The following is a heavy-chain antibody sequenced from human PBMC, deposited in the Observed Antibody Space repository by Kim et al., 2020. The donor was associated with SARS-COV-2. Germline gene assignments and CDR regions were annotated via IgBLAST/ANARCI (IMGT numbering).Heavy chain of an antibody. V-gene: IGHV5-51*01. CDR1: GYSFTSYW. J-gene: IGHJ4*02. D-gene: IGHD2-15*01. CDR2: IYPGDSDT. CDR3: ARHGRYCSGGSCYHGPHDY. Sequence: GESLKISCKGSGYSFTSYWIGWVRQMPGKGLEWMGIIYPGDSDTRYSPSFQGQVTISADKSISTAYLQWSSLKASDTAMYYCARHGRYCSGGSCYHGPHDYWGQGTLVTVSS.